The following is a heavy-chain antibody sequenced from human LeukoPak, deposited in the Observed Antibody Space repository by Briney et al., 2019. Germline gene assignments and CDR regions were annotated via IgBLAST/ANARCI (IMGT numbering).Heavy chain of an antibody. V-gene: IGHV3-74*01. CDR2: INSDGSST. CDR3: AGMRVVAGTIGYGMDV. CDR1: GFTFSSYW. D-gene: IGHD6-19*01. Sequence: PGGSLRLSCAASGFTFSSYWMHWVRQVPGKGLVWVSRINSDGSSTSYADSVKGRFTISRDNAKNTLYLQMNSLRAEDTAMYYCAGMRVVAGTIGYGMDVWGQGTTVTVS. J-gene: IGHJ6*02.